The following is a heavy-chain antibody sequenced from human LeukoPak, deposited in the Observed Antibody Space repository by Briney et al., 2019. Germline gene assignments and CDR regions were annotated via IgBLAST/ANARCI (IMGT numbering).Heavy chain of an antibody. V-gene: IGHV4-34*01. Sequence: PSETLSLTCAVYGGSFSGYYWSWIRQPPGKGLEWIGEINHSGSTNYNPSLKSRVTISVDTSKNQFSLKLSSVTAADTAVYYCARQVLRYFDWLGRGDFDYWGQGTLVTVSS. J-gene: IGHJ4*02. CDR3: ARQVLRYFDWLGRGDFDY. CDR2: INHSGST. CDR1: GGSFSGYY. D-gene: IGHD3-9*01.